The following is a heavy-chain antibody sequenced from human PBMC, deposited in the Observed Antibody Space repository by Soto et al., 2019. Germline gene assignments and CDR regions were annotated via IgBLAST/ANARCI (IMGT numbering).Heavy chain of an antibody. D-gene: IGHD2-21*02. CDR1: GGSISSSSYY. J-gene: IGHJ3*02. CDR2: IYYSGST. V-gene: IGHV4-39*01. Sequence: QLQLQESGPGLVKPSETLSLTCTVSGGSISSSSYYWGWIRQPPGKGLEWFGSIYYSGSTYYNPSLKSRVTISVDTSKNQFSLKLSSVTAADTAVYYCATPQDYCGGDCYSPNPNAFDIWGQGTMVTVSS. CDR3: ATPQDYCGGDCYSPNPNAFDI.